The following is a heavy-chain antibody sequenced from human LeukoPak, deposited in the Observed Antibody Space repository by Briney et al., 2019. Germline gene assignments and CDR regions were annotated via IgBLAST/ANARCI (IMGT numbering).Heavy chain of an antibody. CDR1: GFTFSSYA. J-gene: IGHJ3*02. CDR2: ISYDGSNK. D-gene: IGHD1-26*01. Sequence: GGSLRLSCAASGFTFSSYAMHWVRQAPGKGLEWVAVISYDGSNKYYADSVKGRFTISRDNSKNTLHLQMNSLRAEDTAVYYCARGSGSSDAFDIWGQGTMVTVSS. V-gene: IGHV3-30*01. CDR3: ARGSGSSDAFDI.